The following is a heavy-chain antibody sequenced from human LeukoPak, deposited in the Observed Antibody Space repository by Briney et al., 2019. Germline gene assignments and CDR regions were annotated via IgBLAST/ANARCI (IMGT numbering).Heavy chain of an antibody. CDR2: IYYSGST. CDR3: ARGLGVMGVAGTGEFAY. D-gene: IGHD6-19*01. Sequence: SETLSLTCAVSGASINKSYWTWIRQPPGKGLELVGYIYYSGSTNYNPSLNSRVTISVDTSKNQFSLKLSSVTAADTAVYYCARGLGVMGVAGTGEFAYWGQGTLVTVSS. J-gene: IGHJ4*02. CDR1: GASINKSY. V-gene: IGHV4-59*01.